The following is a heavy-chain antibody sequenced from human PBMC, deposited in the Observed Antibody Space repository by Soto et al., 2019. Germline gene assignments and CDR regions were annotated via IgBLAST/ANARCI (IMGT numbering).Heavy chain of an antibody. CDR2: IYYRGST. J-gene: IGHJ6*02. V-gene: IGHV4-61*01. CDR3: ARDRRTGTTHPYYGMDV. CDR1: GGSVTSGSYY. Sequence: LSLTCTVSGGSVTSGSYYWGWIRQPPEKGLEWIGYIYYRGSTSYNPSLKSRVTISLDTSKSQFSLELTSVTAADTAVYFCARDRRTGTTHPYYGMDVWGQGTTVTVSS. D-gene: IGHD1-7*01.